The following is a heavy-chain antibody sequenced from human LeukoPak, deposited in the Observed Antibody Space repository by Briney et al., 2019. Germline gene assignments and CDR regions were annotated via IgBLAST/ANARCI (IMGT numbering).Heavy chain of an antibody. J-gene: IGHJ4*02. CDR1: GFTFSSYA. CDR3: AKYHRSYSATSNQAPIDY. D-gene: IGHD1-26*01. V-gene: IGHV3-23*01. Sequence: GGSLRLSCAASGFTFSSYAMSWVRRAPGKGLEWVSAISGSGGSTYYADSVKGRFTISRGNSKNTLYLQMNSLRAEDTAVYYCAKYHRSYSATSNQAPIDYWGQGTLVTVSS. CDR2: ISGSGGST.